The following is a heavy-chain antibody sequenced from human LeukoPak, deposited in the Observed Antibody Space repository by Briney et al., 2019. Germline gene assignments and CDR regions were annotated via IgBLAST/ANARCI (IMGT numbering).Heavy chain of an antibody. Sequence: PGGSLRLSCEAPGFTFSDYWMHWVRQAPGKGLVWVSRMNEDGSYTNYADSVEGRFTISRDNAKNTLFLQMNSLRVEDTAVYYCARGGLEPVDYWGQGTLVTVSS. J-gene: IGHJ4*02. V-gene: IGHV3-74*01. CDR1: GFTFSDYW. CDR3: ARGGLEPVDY. D-gene: IGHD1-1*01. CDR2: MNEDGSYT.